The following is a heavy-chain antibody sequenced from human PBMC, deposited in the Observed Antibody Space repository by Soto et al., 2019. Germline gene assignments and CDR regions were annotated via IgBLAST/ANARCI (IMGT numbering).Heavy chain of an antibody. V-gene: IGHV4-59*08. Sequence: SETLSLTCNVSGGSSRIYCWTWIRQSPGEGLEWIGYIYDSGSTHYNPSFKGRVTISVDTSKNQFSLRLSSLTAADTAVYYCASLRVSTVVFDYWGRGALVTVSS. CDR3: ASLRVSTVVFDY. CDR1: GGSSRIYC. J-gene: IGHJ4*02. CDR2: IYDSGST. D-gene: IGHD3-22*01.